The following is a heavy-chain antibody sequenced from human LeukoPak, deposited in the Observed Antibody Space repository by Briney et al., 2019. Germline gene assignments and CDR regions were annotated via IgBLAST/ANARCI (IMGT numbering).Heavy chain of an antibody. V-gene: IGHV4-39*01. CDR2: INDSGST. CDR1: GCSISSGSYY. Sequence: SETLSLTCTASGCSISSGSYYWSWIRQPPGKGLEWIGEINDSGSTNSSPSIKSRVVTSLDTSKIQLSLKLIPVTATDTATYLCARSGRGTSSRVLAYGGQGPLVTVSS. CDR3: ARSGRGTSSRVLAY. J-gene: IGHJ4*02. D-gene: IGHD1-1*01.